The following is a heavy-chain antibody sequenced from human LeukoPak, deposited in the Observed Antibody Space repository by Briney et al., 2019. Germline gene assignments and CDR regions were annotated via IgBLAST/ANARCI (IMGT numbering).Heavy chain of an antibody. CDR2: INQDGSAK. D-gene: IGHD5-24*01. J-gene: IGHJ4*02. CDR3: ATRDGSPGY. V-gene: IGHV3-7*01. Sequence: PGGSLRLSCAASGFTFSSYWMNWVRQAPGKGLEWVANINQDGSAKYYVDSVKGRFTFSRDNTMNSLFLQMNSLRAEDTAVYYCATRDGSPGYWGQGTLVSVSS. CDR1: GFTFSSYW.